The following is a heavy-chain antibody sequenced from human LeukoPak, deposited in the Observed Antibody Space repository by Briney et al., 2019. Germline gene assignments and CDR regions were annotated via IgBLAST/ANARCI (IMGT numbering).Heavy chain of an antibody. V-gene: IGHV6-1*01. D-gene: IGHD2-2*01. CDR3: ARRLTQYDCFDP. J-gene: IGHJ5*02. CDR2: TYYRSTWYN. Sequence: SQTLSLTCAISGDSVSSNSVTWNWRRQSPSRGLEWLGGTYYRSTWYNDYAVSVRGRITVNPDTSKNQFSLHLNSVTPEDTAVYYCARRLTQYDCFDPWGQGILVTVSS. CDR1: GDSVSSNSVT.